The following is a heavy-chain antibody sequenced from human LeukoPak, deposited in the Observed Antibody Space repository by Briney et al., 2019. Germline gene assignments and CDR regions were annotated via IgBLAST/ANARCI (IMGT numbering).Heavy chain of an antibody. CDR2: ITWNSGSR. CDR3: AKSHIITMVRGAIDY. V-gene: IGHV3-9*01. J-gene: IGHJ4*02. D-gene: IGHD3-10*01. Sequence: PGGSLRLSCAASGFTFDDYAMHWVRQAPGKGLEWVSGITWNSGSRAYADSVKGRFTISRDNAKNSLYLQMDSLRAEDTAVYYCAKSHIITMVRGAIDYWGQGTLVTVSS. CDR1: GFTFDDYA.